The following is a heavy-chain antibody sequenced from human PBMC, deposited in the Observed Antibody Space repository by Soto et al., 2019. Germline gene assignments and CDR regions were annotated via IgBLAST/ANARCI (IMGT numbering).Heavy chain of an antibody. Sequence: QVQLVESGGGVVQPGRSLRLSCAASGFTFSRYGMHWVRQAPGKGLEWVAVISYDGSNKYYEDSVKGRFNISRDNSKNTLYLQMNSLRAEDTAVYYCAKDLNYDFWSGYGWVYYYGMDVWGQGTTVTVSS. CDR1: GFTFSRYG. CDR3: AKDLNYDFWSGYGWVYYYGMDV. D-gene: IGHD3-3*01. J-gene: IGHJ6*02. CDR2: ISYDGSNK. V-gene: IGHV3-30*18.